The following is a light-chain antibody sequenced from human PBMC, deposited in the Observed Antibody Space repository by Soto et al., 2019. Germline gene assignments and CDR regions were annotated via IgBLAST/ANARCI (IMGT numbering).Light chain of an antibody. CDR1: SSNIGAGYD. CDR3: QSYDSSMSVV. CDR2: VNI. V-gene: IGLV1-40*01. Sequence: QSVLTQPPSVSGAPGQRVTISCTGSSSNIGAGYDVHWYQQLPGTAPKLLIYVNIHRPSGVPDRFSGSKSGTSASLAITGLQAEDEADYYCQSYDSSMSVVFGGGTKLTVL. J-gene: IGLJ2*01.